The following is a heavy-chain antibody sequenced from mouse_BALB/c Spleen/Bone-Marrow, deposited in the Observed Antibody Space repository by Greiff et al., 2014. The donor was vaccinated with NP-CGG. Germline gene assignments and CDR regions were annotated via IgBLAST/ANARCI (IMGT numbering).Heavy chain of an antibody. CDR3: ARTSNPSMDY. CDR1: GYIFTSYW. D-gene: IGHD2-5*01. Sequence: QVQLKESGAELVRPGASVKLSRKTSGYIFTSYWIHWVQKRSGQGLEWIARIYPGTGSSYYNEKFKGKATLTADKYSSTAYMQLNSLKSEDSAVYFCARTSNPSMDYWGQGTSVTVSS. V-gene: IGHV1-76*01. J-gene: IGHJ4*01. CDR2: IYPGTGSS.